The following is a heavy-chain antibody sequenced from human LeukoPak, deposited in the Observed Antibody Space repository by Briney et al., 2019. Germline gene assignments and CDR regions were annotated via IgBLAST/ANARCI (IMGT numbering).Heavy chain of an antibody. CDR1: GYTFTGYY. CDR2: INPNSGGT. D-gene: IGHD2-15*01. V-gene: IGHV1-2*02. Sequence: ASVTVSCKASGYTFTGYYMHWVRQAPGQGLEWMGWINPNSGGTNYAQKFQGRVTMTRDTSISTAYVELSRLRSDDTAVYYCARESSAELLRNWYFDLWGRGTLVTVSS. J-gene: IGHJ2*01. CDR3: ARESSAELLRNWYFDL.